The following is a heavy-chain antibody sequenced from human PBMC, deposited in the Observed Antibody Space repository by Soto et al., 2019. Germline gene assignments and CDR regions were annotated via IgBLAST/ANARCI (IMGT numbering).Heavy chain of an antibody. CDR2: IDPSDSQT. J-gene: IGHJ6*02. CDR3: TRLSMARYFYYGMDV. CDR1: GYSFTNYW. D-gene: IGHD5-12*01. Sequence: GESLKISCKASGYSFTNYWITWVRQMPGKGLEWMGKIDPSDSQTNYSPSFQGHVTISADRSINTAYLQWNSLKASDTAMYYCTRLSMARYFYYGMDVRGQGTTVTVS. V-gene: IGHV5-10-1*01.